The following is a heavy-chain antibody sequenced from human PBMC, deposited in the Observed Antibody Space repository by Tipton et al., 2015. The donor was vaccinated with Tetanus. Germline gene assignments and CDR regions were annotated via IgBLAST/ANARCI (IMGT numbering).Heavy chain of an antibody. D-gene: IGHD3-16*01. Sequence: QVQLVQSGAEVKKPGASVKVSCKASGYTFTGYYIYWVRQAPGQGLEWMGWIDPNSGGTVYAQKFQGRVTMTRDPSISTAYMELRSLRTDDTAAYYCARDRGDYVYYGMDVWGPGTTVTVS. CDR2: IDPNSGGT. V-gene: IGHV1-2*02. J-gene: IGHJ6*02. CDR3: ARDRGDYVYYGMDV. CDR1: GYTFTGYY.